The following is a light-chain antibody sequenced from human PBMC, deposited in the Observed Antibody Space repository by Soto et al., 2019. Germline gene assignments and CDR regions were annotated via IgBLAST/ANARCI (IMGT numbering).Light chain of an antibody. CDR1: QSVLYSSNNKNF. Sequence: DIVMTQSPDSLAVSLGEKATINCKSSQSVLYSSNNKNFLAWYQQKPGQPPKLLIYWASTRESGVPDRFSGSGSGTDFTFTINSLQAEDVAVYYCQQYYTTPLTFGGGTKVEIK. V-gene: IGKV4-1*01. CDR2: WAS. J-gene: IGKJ4*01. CDR3: QQYYTTPLT.